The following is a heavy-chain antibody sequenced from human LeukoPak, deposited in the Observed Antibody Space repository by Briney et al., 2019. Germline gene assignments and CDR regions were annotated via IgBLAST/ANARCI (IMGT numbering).Heavy chain of an antibody. Sequence: ASVKVSCKASGYTFTSYDINSVRQATGQGLEWMGWMNPNSGNTGYAQKFQGRVTMTRNTSISTAYMELSSLRSDDTAVYYCARDVQSIAARAEEYYFDYWGQGTLVTVSS. CDR1: GYTFTSYD. D-gene: IGHD6-6*01. V-gene: IGHV1-8*01. CDR3: ARDVQSIAARAEEYYFDY. J-gene: IGHJ4*02. CDR2: MNPNSGNT.